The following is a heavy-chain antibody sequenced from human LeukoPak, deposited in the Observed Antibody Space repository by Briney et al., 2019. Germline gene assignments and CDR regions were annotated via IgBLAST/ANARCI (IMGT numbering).Heavy chain of an antibody. J-gene: IGHJ4*02. CDR2: IRYDGSNK. CDR1: GFTFSSYG. V-gene: IGHV3-30*02. Sequence: GGSLRLSCAASGFTFSSYGMHWVRQAPGKGLEWVAFIRYDGSNKYYADSAKGRFTISRDNSKNTLYLQMNSLRAEDTAVYYCAKDAAPGMGKLDYWGQGTLVTVSS. D-gene: IGHD3-10*01. CDR3: AKDAAPGMGKLDY.